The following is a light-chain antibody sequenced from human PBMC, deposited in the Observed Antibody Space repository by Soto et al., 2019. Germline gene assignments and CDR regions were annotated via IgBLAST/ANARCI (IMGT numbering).Light chain of an antibody. Sequence: DIQMTQSPSSLSASVGDRVTITCRASQSISSYLNWYQQKPGKAPKLLIYAASSLQSGVPSRFSGSGSGTEFTLSISSLQPEDVATYYCQQYNSYSWTFGQGTKVDIK. J-gene: IGKJ1*01. CDR2: AAS. CDR1: QSISSY. V-gene: IGKV1-39*01. CDR3: QQYNSYSWT.